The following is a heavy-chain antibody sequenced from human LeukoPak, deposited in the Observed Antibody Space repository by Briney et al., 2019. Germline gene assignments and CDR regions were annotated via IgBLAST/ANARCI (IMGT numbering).Heavy chain of an antibody. CDR2: IHHTGHI. J-gene: IGHJ5*01. D-gene: IGHD5-12*01. CDR1: GGSFSNYF. Sequence: SETLSLTCAVYGGSFSNYFWNWIRQPPGKGLEWIAEIHHTGHINYNPSLKSRVTISVDTSKNQFSLKLTSVTAADTAVYFCTRGLAAAYDYNWFDSWGQGTLVTVSS. V-gene: IGHV4-34*01. CDR3: TRGLAAAYDYNWFDS.